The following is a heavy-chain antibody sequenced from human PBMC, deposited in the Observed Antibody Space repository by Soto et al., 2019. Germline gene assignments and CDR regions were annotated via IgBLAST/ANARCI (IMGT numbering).Heavy chain of an antibody. CDR1: GGSISSSSYY. J-gene: IGHJ4*02. Sequence: SETLSLTCTVSGGSISSSSYYWGWIRQPPGKGLEWIGSIYYSGSTYYNPSLKSRVTISVDTSKNQFSLKLSSVTAADTAVYYCARRAGYFGHFDYWGQGTLVTVSS. D-gene: IGHD3-9*01. V-gene: IGHV4-39*01. CDR2: IYYSGST. CDR3: ARRAGYFGHFDY.